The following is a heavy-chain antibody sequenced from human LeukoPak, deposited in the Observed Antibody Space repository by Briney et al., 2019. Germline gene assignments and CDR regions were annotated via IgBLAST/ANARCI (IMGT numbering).Heavy chain of an antibody. CDR2: INHSGST. CDR3: ATVRNFARFLEWPVGNWFDP. CDR1: GGYFSGYY. D-gene: IGHD3-3*01. Sequence: SETLSLTCAVYGGYFSGYYWSWIRQPPGKGLEWIGEINHSGSTNYNPSLKSRVTISVDTSKNQFSLKLSSETAADTAMYYCATVRNFARFLEWPVGNWFDPWGQGTLVTVSS. J-gene: IGHJ5*02. V-gene: IGHV4-34*01.